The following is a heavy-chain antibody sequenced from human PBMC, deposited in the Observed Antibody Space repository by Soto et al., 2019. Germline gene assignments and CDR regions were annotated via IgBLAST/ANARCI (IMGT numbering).Heavy chain of an antibody. D-gene: IGHD3-3*02. CDR3: AHAFGGTSWPNDAFDI. CDR1: GFSLSGDGVG. CDR2: IYWDHDQ. Sequence: QITLKESGPTLVKPTQSLTLTCTVSGFSLSGDGVGVGWVRQPPGKALEWLALIYWDHDQRYSPSLKTRLTITKATSKNQVVLTMNNMATLYTATYYCAHAFGGTSWPNDAFDIWGQGTVVTVSS. V-gene: IGHV2-5*02. J-gene: IGHJ3*02.